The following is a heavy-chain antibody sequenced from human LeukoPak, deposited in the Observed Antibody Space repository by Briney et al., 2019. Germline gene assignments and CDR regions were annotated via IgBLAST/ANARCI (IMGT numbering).Heavy chain of an antibody. CDR3: AIWGAGSQGC. D-gene: IGHD3-16*01. Sequence: GGSLRLSCAASGFTFSSNTMSWVRQAPGKGLEWVSAISGSGGSTYYADSVKGRFTISRDNSKNTLYLQMNSLRAEDTAVYYCAIWGAGSQGCWGQGTLVTVSS. CDR2: ISGSGGST. CDR1: GFTFSSNT. V-gene: IGHV3-23*01. J-gene: IGHJ4*02.